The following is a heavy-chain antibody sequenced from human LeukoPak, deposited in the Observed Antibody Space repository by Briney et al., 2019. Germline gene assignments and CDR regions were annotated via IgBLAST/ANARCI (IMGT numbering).Heavy chain of an antibody. CDR3: ARDQIYGSGSHRYYYGMDV. CDR2: IYYSGST. Sequence: SETLSLTCTVSGGSISSYYWSWIRQPPGKGLEWIGYIYYSGSTNYNPSLKSRVTISVDTSKNQFSLKLSSVTAADTAVYHCARDQIYGSGSHRYYYGMDVWGKGTTVTVSS. V-gene: IGHV4-59*01. J-gene: IGHJ6*04. D-gene: IGHD3-10*01. CDR1: GGSISSYY.